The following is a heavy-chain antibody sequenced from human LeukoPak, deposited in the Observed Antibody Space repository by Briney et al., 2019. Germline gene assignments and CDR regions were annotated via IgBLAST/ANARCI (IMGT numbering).Heavy chain of an antibody. CDR3: AAGSSYSLYYYYNMDV. J-gene: IGHJ6*03. V-gene: IGHV1-58*02. Sequence: SVKVSCKASGFAFSSSAMQWMRQARGQRLEWIGWIVVGSSDTKYAQKFQERVTNTRDMSTSTAYMELSSLRSEDTAVYYCAAGSSYSLYYYYNMDVWGKGTTVTVSS. D-gene: IGHD2-15*01. CDR1: GFAFSSSA. CDR2: IVVGSSDT.